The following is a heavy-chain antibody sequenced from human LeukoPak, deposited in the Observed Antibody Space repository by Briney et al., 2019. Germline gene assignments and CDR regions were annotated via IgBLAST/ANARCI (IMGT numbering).Heavy chain of an antibody. J-gene: IGHJ4*02. V-gene: IGHV4-4*02. CDR3: AREGGPYRPLDY. CDR2: VHLSGRT. Sequence: PSDTLSLTCGVSGGSISTTNWWTWVRQPPGEGLEWIGEVHLSGRTHYNPSLESRVTMSVDMSENHISLRLTSVTAADTAVYYCAREGGPYRPLDYSGQGTLVTVSS. CDR1: GGSISTTNW.